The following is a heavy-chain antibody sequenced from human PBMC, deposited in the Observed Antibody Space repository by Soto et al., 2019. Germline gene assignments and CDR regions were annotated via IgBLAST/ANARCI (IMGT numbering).Heavy chain of an antibody. CDR2: ISYDGSNK. CDR1: GFTFSSYG. D-gene: IGHD6-19*01. Sequence: GGSLRLSCAASGFTFSSYGMHWVREAPGKRLEWVALISYDGSNKYYADSVKGRFTISRDNSKNTLYLQMNSLRPDDTAVYYCANDVGGMSSGYYYGMDDWGQGTLVTVSS. CDR3: ANDVGGMSSGYYYGMDD. V-gene: IGHV3-30*18. J-gene: IGHJ6*02.